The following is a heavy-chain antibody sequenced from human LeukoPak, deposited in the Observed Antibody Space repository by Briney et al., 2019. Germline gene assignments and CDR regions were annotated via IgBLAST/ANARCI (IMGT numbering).Heavy chain of an antibody. CDR2: INHSGST. Sequence: SETLSLTCAVYGGSFSGYYWSWIRQPPGKGLEWIGEINHSGSTNYNPSLKSRVTISADTSKNQFSLKLSSVTAADTAVYYCARRQPLWFGENMYNWFDPWGQGTLVTVSS. CDR3: ARRQPLWFGENMYNWFDP. D-gene: IGHD3-10*01. CDR1: GGSFSGYY. V-gene: IGHV4-34*01. J-gene: IGHJ5*02.